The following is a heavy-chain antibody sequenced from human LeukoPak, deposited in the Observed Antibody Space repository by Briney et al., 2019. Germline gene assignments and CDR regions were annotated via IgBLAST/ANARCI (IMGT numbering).Heavy chain of an antibody. CDR1: GGSISSGGYY. V-gene: IGHV4-31*03. Sequence: SETLSLTCTVSGGSISSGGYYWSWIRQHPGKGLEWIGNIYYSGSTYYNPSLKSRVTISVDTSNNQFSLKLSSVTAADTAVYYCAGEDYDILTGYLCWGQGTLVTVSS. D-gene: IGHD3-9*01. CDR2: IYYSGST. CDR3: AGEDYDILTGYLC. J-gene: IGHJ4*02.